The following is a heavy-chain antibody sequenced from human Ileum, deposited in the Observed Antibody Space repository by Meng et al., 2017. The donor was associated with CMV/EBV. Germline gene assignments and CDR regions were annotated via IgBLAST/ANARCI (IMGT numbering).Heavy chain of an antibody. J-gene: IGHJ6*02. V-gene: IGHV3-53*01. CDR3: ARVGPFRVVMDV. CDR2: IYSGGST. Sequence: GGSLRLSCAASGFTVSSNYMSWVRPAPGKGLEWVSIIYSGGSTYYADSVKGRFTISRDNSKNTLYLQMNSLRAEDTAVYYCARVGPFRVVMDVWGQGTTVTVSS. CDR1: GFTVSSNY.